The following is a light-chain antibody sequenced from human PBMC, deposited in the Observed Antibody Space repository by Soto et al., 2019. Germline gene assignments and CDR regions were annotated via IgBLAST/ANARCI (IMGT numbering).Light chain of an antibody. CDR3: MQALQSLT. J-gene: IGKJ5*01. CDR1: QSLLYNNTYNY. V-gene: IGKV2-28*01. Sequence: EIVMTQSPLTLPVTPGEPASISCRSSQSLLYNNTYNYLDWYVQTPGQXPXXLIYFGSNRAPGVPDRFSGSGSGTDFTLKINRVEAEDAGTDYCMQALQSLTFGQGTRLEIK. CDR2: FGS.